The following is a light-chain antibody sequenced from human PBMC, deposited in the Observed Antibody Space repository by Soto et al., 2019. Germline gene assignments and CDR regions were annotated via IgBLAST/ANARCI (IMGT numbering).Light chain of an antibody. CDR2: GAS. J-gene: IGKJ2*01. V-gene: IGKV3-20*01. CDR1: QSVSSSY. Sequence: EIELTQSPGTLSLSPGERATLSCRASQSVSSSYLAWYQQKPGQAPRLLIYGASSRATGIPDRFSGSGSGTDFTLTISRLEPEDFAVYYCQQYGSSPPYTFGQETKLEIK. CDR3: QQYGSSPPYT.